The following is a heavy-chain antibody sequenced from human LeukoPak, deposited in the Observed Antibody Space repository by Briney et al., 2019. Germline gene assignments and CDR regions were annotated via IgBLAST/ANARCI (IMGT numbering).Heavy chain of an antibody. CDR3: ARGDRSGPWDY. CDR1: GGSIRSYY. J-gene: IGHJ4*02. CDR2: IYYSGNT. Sequence: SETLSLTGTVSGGSIRSYYGSWIRQPPGKGLEWIGHIYYSGNTNYNPSLKSRVTISVDTSKNQFSLKLSSVTAAATALYHCARGDRSGPWDYWGQGTLVTVSS. D-gene: IGHD3-22*01. V-gene: IGHV4-59*01.